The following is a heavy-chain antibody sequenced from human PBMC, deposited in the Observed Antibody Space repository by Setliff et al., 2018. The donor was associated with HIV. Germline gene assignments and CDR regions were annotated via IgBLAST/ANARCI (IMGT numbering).Heavy chain of an antibody. Sequence: PSETLSLTCTVSGGSASNSRYYWAWIRQPPGKGPEYIGSIYYSGNTNYNPSLKSRVTISLDTSKNQFSLKLTSVTAADTAFYYCAKDTVYGSGTFDIWGQGTMVTVSS. CDR3: AKDTVYGSGTFDI. CDR1: GGSASNSRYY. V-gene: IGHV4-61*01. CDR2: IYYSGNT. J-gene: IGHJ3*02. D-gene: IGHD3-10*01.